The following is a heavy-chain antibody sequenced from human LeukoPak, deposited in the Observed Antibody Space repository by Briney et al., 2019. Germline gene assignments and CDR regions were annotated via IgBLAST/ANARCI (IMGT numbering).Heavy chain of an antibody. Sequence: PGGSLRLSCAASGFTLSTYWMHWVRQAPGKGLLWVSRINTDGSITNYADSVKGRFTISRDNAKNTLYLQMNSLRSEDTAVYYCARVPPSVGEATSEYFQDWGQGTLVTVSS. CDR1: GFTLSTYW. D-gene: IGHD1-26*01. CDR2: INTDGSIT. CDR3: ARVPPSVGEATSEYFQD. V-gene: IGHV3-74*01. J-gene: IGHJ1*01.